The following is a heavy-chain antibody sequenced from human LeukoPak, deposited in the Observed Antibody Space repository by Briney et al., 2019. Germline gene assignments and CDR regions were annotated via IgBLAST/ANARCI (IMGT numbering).Heavy chain of an antibody. CDR1: GYTFTHHG. CDR3: ARGDYETHGYQTR. CDR2: INTNTGNP. V-gene: IGHV7-4-1*02. D-gene: IGHD3-22*01. J-gene: IGHJ4*02. Sequence: ASVKVSCKASGYTFTHHGISWVRQAPGQGLEWMGWINTNTGNPTYAQGFTGRFVFSLDTSVSTAYLQISSLKADDTAMYYCARGDYETHGYQTRWGQGTLVTVSS.